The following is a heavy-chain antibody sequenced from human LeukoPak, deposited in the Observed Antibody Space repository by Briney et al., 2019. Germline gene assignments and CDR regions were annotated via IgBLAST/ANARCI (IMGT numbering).Heavy chain of an antibody. CDR3: ARGWIQLWETFDY. V-gene: IGHV1-69*05. D-gene: IGHD5-18*01. CDR1: GGTFSSYA. Sequence: GASVKVSCKASGGTFSSYAISWVRQAPGQGLEWMGRIIPIFGTANYAQKFQGRATITTDESTSTAYMELSSVRSEDTAVYYCARGWIQLWETFDYWGQGTLVTVSS. J-gene: IGHJ4*02. CDR2: IIPIFGTA.